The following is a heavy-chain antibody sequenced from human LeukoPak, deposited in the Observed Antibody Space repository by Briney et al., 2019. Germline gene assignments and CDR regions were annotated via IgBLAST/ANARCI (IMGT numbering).Heavy chain of an antibody. Sequence: AGSLRLSCAASGFTFSSYAMSWVRQAPGKGLEWVSAISGSGGSTYYADSVKGRFTISRDNSKNTLYLQMNSLRAEDTAVYYCAKDSDRIVVVTAIAYWGQGTLVTVSS. CDR2: ISGSGGST. CDR1: GFTFSSYA. J-gene: IGHJ4*02. V-gene: IGHV3-23*01. D-gene: IGHD2-21*02. CDR3: AKDSDRIVVVTAIAY.